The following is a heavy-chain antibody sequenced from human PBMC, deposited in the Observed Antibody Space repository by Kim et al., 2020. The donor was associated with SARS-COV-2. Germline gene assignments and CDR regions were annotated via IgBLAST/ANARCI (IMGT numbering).Heavy chain of an antibody. D-gene: IGHD3-22*01. CDR1: GGSISSGGYY. CDR3: TRAPITMIVVDTAFDN. J-gene: IGHJ3*02. CDR2: IDYSGST. Sequence: SETLSLTCTVSGGSISSGGYYWSWIRQHPGKDLEWIGYIDYSGSTYYNPSLKSRVSLSVDTSMNEVSLKLSSVTAAGTVASYCTRAPITMIVVDTAFDN. V-gene: IGHV4-31*03.